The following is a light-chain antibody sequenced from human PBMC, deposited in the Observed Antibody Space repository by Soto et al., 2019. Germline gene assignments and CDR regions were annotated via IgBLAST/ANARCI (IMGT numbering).Light chain of an antibody. CDR2: EVT. V-gene: IGLV2-14*01. CDR1: SSDIGGYKY. CDR3: SSYTIYSTLLL. J-gene: IGLJ2*01. Sequence: QSALTQPASVSGSPGQSITISCTGTSSDIGGYKYVSWYQQHPGKAPKLIIYEVTNRPSGVSDRFSGSKSGNTASLTISGLQAEDEADYYCSSYTIYSTLLLFGGGTKVTVI.